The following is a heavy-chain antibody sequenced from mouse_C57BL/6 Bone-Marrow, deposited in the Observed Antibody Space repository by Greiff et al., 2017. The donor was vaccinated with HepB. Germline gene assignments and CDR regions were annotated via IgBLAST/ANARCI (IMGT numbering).Heavy chain of an antibody. CDR2: IHPNSGST. CDR3: ARSAIYYYGSRWYFDV. Sequence: QVQLQQPGAELVKPGASVKLSCKASGYTFTSYWMHWVKQRPGQGLEWIGMIHPNSGSTNYNEKFKSKATLTVDKSSSTAYMQLSSLTSEDSAVYYCARSAIYYYGSRWYFDVWGTGTTVTVSS. J-gene: IGHJ1*03. CDR1: GYTFTSYW. D-gene: IGHD1-1*01. V-gene: IGHV1-64*01.